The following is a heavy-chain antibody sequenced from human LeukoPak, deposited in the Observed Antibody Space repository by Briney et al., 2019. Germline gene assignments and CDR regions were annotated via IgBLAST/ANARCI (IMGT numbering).Heavy chain of an antibody. CDR2: INPNSGGT. V-gene: IGHV1-2*02. CDR1: GYTFTGYY. Sequence: ASVKVSCKASGYTFTGYYRHWVRQAPGQGLEWMGWINPNSGGTNYAQKFQGRVTMTRDTSISTAYMELSRLRSDDTAVYYCARGGPYYGDYGGGLFDYWGQGTLVTVSS. D-gene: IGHD4-17*01. CDR3: ARGGPYYGDYGGGLFDY. J-gene: IGHJ4*02.